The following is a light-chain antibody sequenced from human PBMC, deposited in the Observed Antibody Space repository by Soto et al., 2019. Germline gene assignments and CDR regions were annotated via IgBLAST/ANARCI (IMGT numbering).Light chain of an antibody. J-gene: IGKJ1*01. V-gene: IGKV3-20*01. CDR2: GAS. CDR1: QTVSSNY. CDR3: QQYGSSQS. Sequence: EIVLTQSPGTPSLSPGERATLSCRASQTVSSNYLAWYQQKPGQAPRLLIYGASSRATDIPDRFSGSGSGTDFTLTISRLEPEDFAVYYCQQYGSSQSFGQGTKVEIK.